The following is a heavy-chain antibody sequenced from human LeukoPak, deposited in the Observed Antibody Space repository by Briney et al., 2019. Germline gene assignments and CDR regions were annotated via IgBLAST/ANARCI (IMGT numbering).Heavy chain of an antibody. CDR2: ISVYTGNT. CDR1: GYTFTSYG. V-gene: IGHV1-18*01. J-gene: IGHJ6*02. Sequence: ASVKVSCKASGYTFTSYGITWVRQVPGQGLEWMGWISVYTGNTKYAQKFQGRVTMTTDTSTSTAYMDMRSLRSDDTALYYCARDSCSSTSCYPNYHCGVDVWGQGTTVIVSS. D-gene: IGHD2-2*01. CDR3: ARDSCSSTSCYPNYHCGVDV.